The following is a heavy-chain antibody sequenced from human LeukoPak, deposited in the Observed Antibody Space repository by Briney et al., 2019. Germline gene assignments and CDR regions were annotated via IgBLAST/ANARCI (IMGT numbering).Heavy chain of an antibody. CDR2: IHASGIT. J-gene: IGHJ4*02. Sequence: SETLSLTCNVSGGSINVDYYTDYWSWIRQPAGKGLEWIGRIHASGITTYNPSFRSRVTLTLDKSLNQVSLHLASVTAADTAVYYCARDLGINTGWYGFDYWGLGILVTVSS. CDR3: ARDLGINTGWYGFDY. CDR1: GGSINVDYYTDY. D-gene: IGHD6-19*01. V-gene: IGHV4-4*07.